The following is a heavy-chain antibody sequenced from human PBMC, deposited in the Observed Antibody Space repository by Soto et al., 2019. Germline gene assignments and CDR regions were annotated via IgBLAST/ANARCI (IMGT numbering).Heavy chain of an antibody. CDR3: ARDAASSLDH. J-gene: IGHJ4*02. V-gene: IGHV3-21*01. Sequence: PVESLKISCAASGFTFKLYTMHWVRQAPGKGLEWVSFCTPSSSSISYADSVEGRFTISRDNARNSLYLQIHNLRAEDTAVYYCARDAASSLDHWGQGTLVTVSS. CDR2: CTPSSSSI. D-gene: IGHD6-13*01. CDR1: GFTFKLYT.